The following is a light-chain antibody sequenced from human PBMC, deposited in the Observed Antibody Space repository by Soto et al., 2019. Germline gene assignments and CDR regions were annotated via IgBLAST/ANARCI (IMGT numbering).Light chain of an antibody. CDR2: GTS. CDR1: QTISSW. CDR3: QQYNNWPRT. Sequence: DIQMTQSPSTLSGSVGDRVTITCRASQTISSWLAWYQQKPGKAPKLLIYGTSTRATGIPARFSGSGSGTEFTLTINSLQSEDFAVYYCQQYNNWPRTFGQGTKVDIK. J-gene: IGKJ1*01. V-gene: IGKV1-5*01.